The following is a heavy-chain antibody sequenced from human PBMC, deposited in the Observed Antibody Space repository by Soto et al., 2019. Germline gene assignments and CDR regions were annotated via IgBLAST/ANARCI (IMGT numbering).Heavy chain of an antibody. Sequence: QVQLVESGGGVVQPGRSLRLSCAASGFTFSSYGMHWVRQAPGKGLEWVAVISYDGSNKYYADSVKGRFTISRDNSKNTLYLQMNSLRAEDTAVYYCANGMGLLRWGQGTLVTVSS. D-gene: IGHD3-3*01. CDR1: GFTFSSYG. CDR3: ANGMGLLR. J-gene: IGHJ4*02. CDR2: ISYDGSNK. V-gene: IGHV3-30*18.